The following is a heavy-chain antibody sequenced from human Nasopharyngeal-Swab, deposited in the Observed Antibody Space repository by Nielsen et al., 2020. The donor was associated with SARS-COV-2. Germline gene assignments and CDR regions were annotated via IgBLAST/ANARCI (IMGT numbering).Heavy chain of an antibody. Sequence: WTRQPPGKGLEWVSYISSSSSTIYYADSVKGRFTISRDNAKNSLYLQMNSLRAEDTAVYYCASETLRYCSSTSCQDYWGQGTLVTVSS. D-gene: IGHD2-2*01. CDR2: ISSSSSTI. CDR3: ASETLRYCSSTSCQDY. V-gene: IGHV3-48*04. J-gene: IGHJ4*02.